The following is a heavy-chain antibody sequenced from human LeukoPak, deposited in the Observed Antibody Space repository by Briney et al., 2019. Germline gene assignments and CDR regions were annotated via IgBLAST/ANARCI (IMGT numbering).Heavy chain of an antibody. Sequence: PGGSLRLSCAASGFTFSDYYMSWIRQAPGKGLEWVSAIGGSGSSAYYADSVRGRFTISRDNSKNTLYLQMNSLRAEDTAVYYCAKYRWELLHRYFDYWGQGTLVAVSS. CDR3: AKYRWELLHRYFDY. CDR2: IGGSGSSA. V-gene: IGHV3-23*01. D-gene: IGHD1-26*01. CDR1: GFTFSDYY. J-gene: IGHJ4*02.